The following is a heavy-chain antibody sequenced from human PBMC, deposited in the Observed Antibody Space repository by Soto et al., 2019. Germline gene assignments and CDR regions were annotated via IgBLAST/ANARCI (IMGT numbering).Heavy chain of an antibody. D-gene: IGHD3-9*01. Sequence: EVQLLESGGGLVQPGGSLRLSCAASGFTFSTFDMSWDRQAPGKGMEWVSAILGSTRNTYYQDSVKGRFTMSKDNSENTLFLHMNSLRPEDPALSYCTKGAWLDYWGQGMLVTVSS. CDR1: GFTFSTFD. J-gene: IGHJ4*02. V-gene: IGHV3-23*01. CDR2: ILGSTRNT. CDR3: TKGAWLDY.